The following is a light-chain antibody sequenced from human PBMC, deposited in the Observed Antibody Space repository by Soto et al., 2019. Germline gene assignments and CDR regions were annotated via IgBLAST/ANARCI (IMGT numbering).Light chain of an antibody. CDR3: QQYSNWPPRYT. CDR2: GAS. J-gene: IGKJ2*01. CDR1: QSVSSD. V-gene: IGKV3-15*01. Sequence: EIVMTQSPATLSVSPVERATLSCRASQSVSSDLAWYQQKPGQAPRLLIYGASTRATGIPARFSGSGSGTEFTLTISSLQSEDFAVYYCQQYSNWPPRYTFGQGTKLEIK.